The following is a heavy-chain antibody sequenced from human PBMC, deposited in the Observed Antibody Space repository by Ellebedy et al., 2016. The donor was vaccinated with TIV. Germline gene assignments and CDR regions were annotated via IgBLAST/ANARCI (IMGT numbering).Heavy chain of an antibody. J-gene: IGHJ5*02. CDR3: ARRGGGDAAEFDP. CDR1: GGTFSSYA. CDR2: INPSGGST. V-gene: IGHV1-46*01. Sequence: ASVKVSCXASGGTFSSYAISWVRQAPGQGLEWMGIINPSGGSTSYAQKFQGRVTMTRDTSTSTVYMELSSLRSEDTAVYYCARRGGGDAAEFDPWGQGTLVTVSS. D-gene: IGHD3-16*01.